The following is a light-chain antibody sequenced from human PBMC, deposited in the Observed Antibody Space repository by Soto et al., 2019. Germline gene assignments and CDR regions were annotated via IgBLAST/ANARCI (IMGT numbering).Light chain of an antibody. CDR1: QSINSW. CDR3: QQYTSYPYS. Sequence: DIQMTQSPSTLSASVGDRVTITCRASQSINSWLAWYQQKPGKAPTLLIYKASSLRSGVPSRFSGSGSGTEFSLTISSLHPDDFATYYCQQYTSYPYSFGQGTKLEIK. CDR2: KAS. V-gene: IGKV1-5*03. J-gene: IGKJ2*01.